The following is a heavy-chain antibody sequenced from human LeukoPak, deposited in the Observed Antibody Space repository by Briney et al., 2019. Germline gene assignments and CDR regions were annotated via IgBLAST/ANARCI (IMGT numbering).Heavy chain of an antibody. CDR3: ARVAAAGTDAFDI. Sequence: GGALRLSCAASGFTFTNYVMTWVRQAPGKGLEWFSGISVSGADTYYADSVKGRFTISRDNAKNSLYLQMNSLRAEDTAVYYCARVAAAGTDAFDIWGQGTMVTVSS. V-gene: IGHV3-21*01. J-gene: IGHJ3*02. CDR2: ISVSGADT. CDR1: GFTFTNYV. D-gene: IGHD6-13*01.